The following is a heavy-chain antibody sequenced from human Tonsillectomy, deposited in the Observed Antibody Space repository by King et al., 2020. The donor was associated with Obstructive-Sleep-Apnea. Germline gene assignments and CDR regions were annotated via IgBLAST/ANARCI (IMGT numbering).Heavy chain of an antibody. CDR2: ITKWSSYF. J-gene: IGHJ1*01. D-gene: IGHD3-22*01. V-gene: IGHV3-21*01. CDR1: GVTLSRFM. CDR3: ARCYDSSGYYGAEIKD. Sequence: DVQLVESGGGLVKPGGSLRLSWAASGVTLSRFMINLLRPSPGRGLGWVSFITKWSSYFYYADVMKGRFTISRDNAKNSLYLQMNSLRGEETAVYYCARCYDSSGYYGAEIKDWGQGTLVTVSS.